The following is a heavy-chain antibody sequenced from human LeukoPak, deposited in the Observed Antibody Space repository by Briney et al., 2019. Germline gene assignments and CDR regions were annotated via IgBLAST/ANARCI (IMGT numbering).Heavy chain of an antibody. CDR1: GYTFTSYD. CDR3: ARGVGYCSGGSCYYNWFDP. D-gene: IGHD2-15*01. Sequence: ASVKVSCKASGYTFTSYDINWVGQATGQGLEWMGWMNPNSGNKGYAQKFQGSVTMTRNTSISTAYMELSSLRSEDTAVYYCARGVGYCSGGSCYYNWFDPWGQGTLVTVSS. V-gene: IGHV1-8*01. CDR2: MNPNSGNK. J-gene: IGHJ5*02.